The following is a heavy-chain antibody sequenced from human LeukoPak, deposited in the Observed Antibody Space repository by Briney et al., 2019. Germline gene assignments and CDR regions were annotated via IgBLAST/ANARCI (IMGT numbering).Heavy chain of an antibody. V-gene: IGHV1-2*06. CDR1: GYTFTGYY. CDR3: ARDHSYGHGFFDY. Sequence: ASVKVSCKXSGYTFTGYYMHWVRQAPRQGLEWMGRINPNSGGTNYAQKFQGRVTMTRDTSISTAYMELSRLRSDDTAVYYCARDHSYGHGFFDYWGQGTLVTVSS. D-gene: IGHD5-18*01. J-gene: IGHJ4*02. CDR2: INPNSGGT.